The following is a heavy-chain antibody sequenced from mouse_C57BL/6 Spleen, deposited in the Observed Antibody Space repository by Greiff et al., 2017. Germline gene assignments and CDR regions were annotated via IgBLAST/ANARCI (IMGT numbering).Heavy chain of an antibody. D-gene: IGHD3-3*01. CDR3: AREGDCTPFAY. J-gene: IGHJ3*01. V-gene: IGHV1-42*01. Sequence: EVQLQQSGPELVKPGASVKISCKASGYSFTGYYMNWVKQSPEKSLEWIGEINPSTGGTTYNQKFKAKATLTVDKSSSTAYMQLKSLTSEDSAVYYCAREGDCTPFAYWGQGTLVTVSA. CDR1: GYSFTGYY. CDR2: INPSTGGT.